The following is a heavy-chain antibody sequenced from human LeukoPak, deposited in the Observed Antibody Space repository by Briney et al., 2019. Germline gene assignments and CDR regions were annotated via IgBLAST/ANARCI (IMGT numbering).Heavy chain of an antibody. D-gene: IGHD2-2*01. CDR3: AKRNYCSSTSCYGPWFDP. J-gene: IGHJ5*02. CDR2: IRYDGSNK. V-gene: IGHV3-30*02. CDR1: GFIFKNYG. Sequence: GGSLRLSCAASGFIFKNYGMHWVRQAPGKGLEWVAFIRYDGSNKYYADSVKGRFTISRDNSKNTLYLQMNSLRAEDTAVYNCAKRNYCSSTSCYGPWFDPWGQGTLVTVSS.